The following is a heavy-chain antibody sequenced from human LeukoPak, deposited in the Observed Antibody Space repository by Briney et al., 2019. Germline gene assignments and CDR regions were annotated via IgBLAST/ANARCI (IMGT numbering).Heavy chain of an antibody. CDR3: ASLWSGYR. V-gene: IGHV4-4*02. CDR2: IQHSGNI. J-gene: IGHJ4*02. D-gene: IGHD3-3*01. Sequence: SETLSLTCTVSGGSINSIYWWSWVRQPPGKGLEWIGEIQHSGNINYNLSLKSRVTISVDTSKNQFSLKLSSVTAADTAVYYCASLWSGYRWGQGTLVTVSS. CDR1: GGSINSIYW.